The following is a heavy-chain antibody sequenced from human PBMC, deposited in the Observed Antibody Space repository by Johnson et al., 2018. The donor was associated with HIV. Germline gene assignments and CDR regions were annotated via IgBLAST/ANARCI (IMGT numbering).Heavy chain of an antibody. V-gene: IGHV3-30-3*01. Sequence: QVQLVESGGGLVQPGGSLSLSCATSEFSFSNYAMHWVRQAPGKGLEWVAFISYDGTQKNTADSVRGRFTLSRDNSKKTLHLQMKNLRGEDTAVYYCAKDWDRSGWYQGSAFDIWGQGTMVTVSS. J-gene: IGHJ3*02. D-gene: IGHD6-19*01. CDR1: EFSFSNYA. CDR3: AKDWDRSGWYQGSAFDI. CDR2: ISYDGTQK.